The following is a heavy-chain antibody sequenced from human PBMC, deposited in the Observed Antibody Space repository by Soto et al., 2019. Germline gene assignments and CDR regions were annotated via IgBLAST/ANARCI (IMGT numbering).Heavy chain of an antibody. CDR3: TRGPRVSSTGTGAH. D-gene: IGHD1-1*01. Sequence: GGSLRLSCVASGFPFSSYWMHWIRQVPGKGLMWVSQIGSDGRPTTYADSVKGRFTISRDNARNTLYLQMNSLRADDTGLYYCTRGPRVSSTGTGAHWGQGTLVTVSS. V-gene: IGHV3-74*03. J-gene: IGHJ4*02. CDR1: GFPFSSYW. CDR2: IGSDGRPT.